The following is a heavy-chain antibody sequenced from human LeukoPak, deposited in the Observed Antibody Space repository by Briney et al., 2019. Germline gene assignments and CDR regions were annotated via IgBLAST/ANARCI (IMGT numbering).Heavy chain of an antibody. D-gene: IGHD3-10*01. CDR2: ISWNSGSI. CDR1: GFTFDDYA. J-gene: IGHJ6*02. V-gene: IGHV3-9*01. CDR3: ARITMVRGAVPSPYYYYGMDV. Sequence: GGSLRLSCAASGFTFDDYAMHWVRQAPGKGLEWVSGISWNSGSIGYADSVKGRFTISRDNAKNSLYLQMNSLRAEDTALYYCARITMVRGAVPSPYYYYGMDVWGQGTTVTVSS.